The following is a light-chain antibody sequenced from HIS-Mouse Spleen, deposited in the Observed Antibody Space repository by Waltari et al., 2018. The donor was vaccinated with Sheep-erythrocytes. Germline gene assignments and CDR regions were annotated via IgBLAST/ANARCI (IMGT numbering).Light chain of an antibody. CDR1: QSVLYSSNNKNY. CDR2: WAS. J-gene: IGKJ4*01. Sequence: DIVMTQSPDSLAVSLGERATINCKSSQSVLYSSNNKNYLAWYQQKPGQPPKLLIYWASTRESGVPDRFSGSGSRTDFTLTISSLQAEDVAVYYCQQYYSTLTFGGGTKVDIK. CDR3: QQYYSTLT. V-gene: IGKV4-1*01.